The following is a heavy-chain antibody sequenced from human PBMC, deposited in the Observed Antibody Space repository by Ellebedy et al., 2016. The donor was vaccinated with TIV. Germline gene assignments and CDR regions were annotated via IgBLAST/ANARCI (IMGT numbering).Heavy chain of an antibody. V-gene: IGHV1-18*04. CDR1: GYTFTNYG. CDR3: ARDIVVVVAASHYYGMDV. J-gene: IGHJ6*02. Sequence: ASVKVSCKASGYTFTNYGISWVRQAPGQGLEWMGWISAYNGNTNYAQKLQGRVTMTTDKSTSTAYMELRSLKSDDTAVYYCARDIVVVVAASHYYGMDVWGQGTTVTVSS. D-gene: IGHD2-15*01. CDR2: ISAYNGNT.